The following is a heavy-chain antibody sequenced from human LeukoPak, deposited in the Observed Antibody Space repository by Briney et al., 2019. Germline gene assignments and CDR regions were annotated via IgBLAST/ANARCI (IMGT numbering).Heavy chain of an antibody. CDR2: IWYDGSNK. CDR3: ARGRMGDAFDI. D-gene: IGHD1-26*01. J-gene: IGHJ3*02. Sequence: GGSLRLSCAASGFTFSSYGMHWVRQAPGKGLEWVVVIWYDGSNKYYADSVKGRFTISRDNSKNTLYLQMNSLRAEDTAVYYCARGRMGDAFDIWGQGTMVTVSS. CDR1: GFTFSSYG. V-gene: IGHV3-33*01.